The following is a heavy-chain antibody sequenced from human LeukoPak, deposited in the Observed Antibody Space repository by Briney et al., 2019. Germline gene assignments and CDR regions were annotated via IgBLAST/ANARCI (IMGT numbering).Heavy chain of an antibody. CDR1: GFTFSSYA. V-gene: IGHV3-23*01. Sequence: GGSLRLSCAASGFTFSSYAMSWVRQAPGKGLEWVSAISGSGGSTYYADSVKGRFTISRDNSKNTLYQQMNSLRAEDTAVYYCARYDSSGYPFDYWGQGTLVTVSS. D-gene: IGHD3-22*01. J-gene: IGHJ4*02. CDR3: ARYDSSGYPFDY. CDR2: ISGSGGST.